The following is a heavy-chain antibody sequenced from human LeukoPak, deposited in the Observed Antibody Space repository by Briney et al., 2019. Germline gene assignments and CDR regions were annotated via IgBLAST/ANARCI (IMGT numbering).Heavy chain of an antibody. CDR1: GFIVSSNY. CDR3: AELGITMIGGV. D-gene: IGHD3-10*02. V-gene: IGHV3-66*01. Sequence: GGSLRLSCAASGFIVSSNYMGWVRQAPGKGLEWASLIHSGDRTYYADSVKGRFTISRDNSKNTLYLQMNRLRAEDTAFYYCAELGITMIGGVWGKGTTVTISS. J-gene: IGHJ6*04. CDR2: IHSGDRT.